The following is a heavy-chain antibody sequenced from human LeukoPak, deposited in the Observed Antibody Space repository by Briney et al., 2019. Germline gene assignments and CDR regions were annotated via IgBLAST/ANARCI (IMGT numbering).Heavy chain of an antibody. D-gene: IGHD4-17*01. CDR2: ISWDGGST. V-gene: IGHV3-43*01. Sequence: GGSLRLSCAASGFTFDDYTMHWVRQAPGKGLEWVSLISWDGGSTYYADSVKGRFTISRDDSKNSLYLQMNSLRTEDTALYYCAKDQSTMTTVTSGFDYWGQGTLVTVSS. CDR1: GFTFDDYT. J-gene: IGHJ4*02. CDR3: AKDQSTMTTVTSGFDY.